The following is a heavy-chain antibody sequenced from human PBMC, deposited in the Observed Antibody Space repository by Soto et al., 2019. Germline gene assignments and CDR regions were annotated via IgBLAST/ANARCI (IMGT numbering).Heavy chain of an antibody. CDR1: GGSFSGYY. CDR2: INHSGSP. V-gene: IGHV4-34*01. Sequence: QVQLQQWGAGLLKPSETLSLTCAVYGGSFSGYYWSWIRQPPGKGLEWIGEINHSGSPNYNPSLKSRVTISVDTSKNQFSLKLSSVTAADTAVYYCATSAGVAATKYYFDYWGQGTLVTVSS. D-gene: IGHD2-15*01. CDR3: ATSAGVAATKYYFDY. J-gene: IGHJ4*02.